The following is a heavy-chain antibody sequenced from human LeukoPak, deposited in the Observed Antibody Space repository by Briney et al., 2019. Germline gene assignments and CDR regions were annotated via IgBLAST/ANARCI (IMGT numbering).Heavy chain of an antibody. J-gene: IGHJ5*02. V-gene: IGHV3-21*01. D-gene: IGHD6-13*01. CDR2: ISSSSSYI. Sequence: PGGSLRLSCAASGFTFSSYSMNWVRQAPGKGLEWVSSISSSSSYIYYADSVRGRFTISRDDAKNSLYLQMNSLRAEDTAVYYCARDPAAAGTVWLDAWGQGTLVTVSS. CDR1: GFTFSSYS. CDR3: ARDPAAAGTVWLDA.